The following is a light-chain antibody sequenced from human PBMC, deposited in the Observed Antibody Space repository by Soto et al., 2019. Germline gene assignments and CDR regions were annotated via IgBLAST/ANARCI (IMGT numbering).Light chain of an antibody. J-gene: IGKJ2*01. CDR2: AAA. Sequence: AIRMTQSPSSFSASTGDRVTITCRASQGISSYLAWYQQKPGKAPKLLIYAAATLQRGAPSRFSASGSGTDFTLTISRLQSEDFATYYCQQYLSYQYTFGQGTKLEI. V-gene: IGKV1-8*01. CDR3: QQYLSYQYT. CDR1: QGISSY.